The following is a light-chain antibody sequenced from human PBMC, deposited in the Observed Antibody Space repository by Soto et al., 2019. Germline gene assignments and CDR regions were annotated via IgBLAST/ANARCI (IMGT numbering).Light chain of an antibody. J-gene: IGKJ1*01. CDR3: QQSYSNPQT. CDR1: QSISSY. Sequence: DIQMTQSPSSLSASVGDRVTITCRASQSISSYLNWYQQKPGKAPKLLIYAASSLQSGVPSRFSGSGSGTDFTLTISSLQPEDFATYYCQQSYSNPQTFGKGTKV. V-gene: IGKV1-39*01. CDR2: AAS.